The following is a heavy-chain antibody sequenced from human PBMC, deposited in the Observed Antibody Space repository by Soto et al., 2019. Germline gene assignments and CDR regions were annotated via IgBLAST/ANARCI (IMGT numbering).Heavy chain of an antibody. CDR3: ASPVIAAAEAFDI. Sequence: GGSLRLSCAASGFTVSSNYMSWVRQAPGKGLEWVSVIYSGGSTYYADSVKGRFTISRDNSKNTLYLQMNSLRAEDTAVYYGASPVIAAAEAFDIWGQGTMVTVSS. J-gene: IGHJ3*02. V-gene: IGHV3-66*01. CDR1: GFTVSSNY. D-gene: IGHD6-13*01. CDR2: IYSGGST.